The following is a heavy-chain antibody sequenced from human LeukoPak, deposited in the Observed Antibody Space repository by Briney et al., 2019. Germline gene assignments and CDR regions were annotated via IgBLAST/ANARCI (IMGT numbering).Heavy chain of an antibody. V-gene: IGHV4-30-4*01. J-gene: IGHJ4*02. Sequence: SETLSLTCTVSGGSISSGDYYWTWIRQPPGKGLEWIAYIHYSGSTYYNPSLESRITISIDTSKNQLSLNLSSATAADTAVYFCARESRSKTIFGVVTRYFDYWGQGTLVTVSS. CDR1: GGSISSGDYY. CDR2: IHYSGST. CDR3: ARESRSKTIFGVVTRYFDY. D-gene: IGHD3-3*02.